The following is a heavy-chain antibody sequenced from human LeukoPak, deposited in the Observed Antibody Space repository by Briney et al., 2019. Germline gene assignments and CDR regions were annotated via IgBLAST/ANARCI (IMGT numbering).Heavy chain of an antibody. D-gene: IGHD6-13*01. Sequence: ASVKVPCKASGYTFTSYYMHWVRQAPGQGLEWMGIINPSGGSTSYAQKFQGRVTMTRDTSTSTVYMELSSLRSEDTAVYYCALNDPGEYSSSWYVYWGQGTLVTVSS. V-gene: IGHV1-46*01. J-gene: IGHJ4*02. CDR2: INPSGGST. CDR3: ALNDPGEYSSSWYVY. CDR1: GYTFTSYY.